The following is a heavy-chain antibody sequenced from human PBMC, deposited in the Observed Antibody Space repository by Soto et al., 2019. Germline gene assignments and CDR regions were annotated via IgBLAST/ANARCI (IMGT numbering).Heavy chain of an antibody. CDR2: ISYDGSNK. D-gene: IGHD3-22*01. CDR1: GFTFSSYG. V-gene: IGHV3-30*18. J-gene: IGHJ4*02. Sequence: GGSLRLSCAASGFTFSSYGMHWVRQAPGKGLEWVAVISYDGSNKYYADSVKGRFTISRDNSKNTLYLQMNSLRAEDTAVYYCAKDSDIDYYYDSSGSFDYWGQGTLVTVSS. CDR3: AKDSDIDYYYDSSGSFDY.